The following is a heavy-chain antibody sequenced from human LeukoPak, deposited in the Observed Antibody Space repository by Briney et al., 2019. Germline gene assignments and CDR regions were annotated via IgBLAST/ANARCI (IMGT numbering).Heavy chain of an antibody. V-gene: IGHV4-34*01. D-gene: IGHD2-2*01. J-gene: IGHJ6*03. CDR1: GGSFSGYY. CDR3: ARRRDTAALFYRYYYLDV. Sequence: TASETLSLTCAVYGGSFSGYYWSWIRQPPGKGLEWIGEINHSGSTNYNPSLKSRVTISVDTSKNQFSLKLSSVTAADTAVYYCARRRDTAALFYRYYYLDVWGKGTTVTISS. CDR2: INHSGST.